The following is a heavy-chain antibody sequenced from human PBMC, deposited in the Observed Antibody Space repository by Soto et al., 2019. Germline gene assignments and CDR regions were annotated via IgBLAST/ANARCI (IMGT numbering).Heavy chain of an antibody. V-gene: IGHV3-53*01. J-gene: IGHJ4*02. CDR3: AREWYSSSGPHFDC. CDR1: GFSVGSNY. CDR2: MDSGGST. Sequence: GSLRLSCAASGFSVGSNYMTWVRQAPGKGLEWVSLMDSGGSTYYAGSVKGRFTISRDNSKNTLYLQMNSLRAEDTAVYHCAREWYSSSGPHFDCWGQGTLVTVSS. D-gene: IGHD6-6*01.